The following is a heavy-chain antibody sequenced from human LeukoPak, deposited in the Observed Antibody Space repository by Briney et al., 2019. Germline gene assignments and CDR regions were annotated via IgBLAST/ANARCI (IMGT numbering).Heavy chain of an antibody. J-gene: IGHJ4*02. D-gene: IGHD4-17*01. CDR3: ASFHYRDYMY. CDR1: GGSISSGDYY. Sequence: SETLSLTCNVSGGSISSGDYYWSWIRQPPGKGLEWIGYISYNGNTYYNPSLDSRVTISMDTSQNHFSLELTSVTAADSAVYYCASFHYRDYMYWGQGTLVTVSS. CDR2: ISYNGNT. V-gene: IGHV4-30-4*01.